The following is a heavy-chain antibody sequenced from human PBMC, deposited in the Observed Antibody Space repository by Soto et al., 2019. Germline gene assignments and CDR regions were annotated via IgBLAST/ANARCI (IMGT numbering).Heavy chain of an antibody. CDR3: VRGPLRNWFDP. V-gene: IGHV1-3*01. CDR1: GYTFTTYA. J-gene: IGHJ5*02. CDR2: INAGNGNT. Sequence: GASVKVSCKASGYTFTTYAMHWVRQAPGHRLERMGWINAGNGNTKYSQKFQGRVTITRDTSANTAYMELSSLRSEDTAVYYCVRGPLRNWFDPWGQGTLVTVSS.